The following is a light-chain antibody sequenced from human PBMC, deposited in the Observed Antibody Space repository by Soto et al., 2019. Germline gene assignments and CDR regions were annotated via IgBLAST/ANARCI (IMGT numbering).Light chain of an antibody. CDR2: DAS. CDR1: QTISGV. J-gene: IGKJ1*01. Sequence: DIQMTQSPSTLSASVGDRVTITCRASQTISGVLAWYQQKTGKAPNLLIYDASSLGSGVPSRFSGSGSGTEFTLTISSLQPDYFATYFCQQYNNPPPWTFGQGTKVEI. CDR3: QQYNNPPPWT. V-gene: IGKV1-5*01.